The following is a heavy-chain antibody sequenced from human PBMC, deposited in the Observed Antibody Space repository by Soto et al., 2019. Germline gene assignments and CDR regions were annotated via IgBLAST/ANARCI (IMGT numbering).Heavy chain of an antibody. CDR2: INEDGSVK. V-gene: IGHV3-7*01. CDR3: GRFRGYCGSGRCYVGGY. J-gene: IGHJ4*02. D-gene: IGHD2-15*01. CDR1: GFTFSNFL. Sequence: EVSLVESGGGLVQPGGSLRLSCAASGFTFSNFLMSWVRQAPGKGLEWVANINEDGSVKNYVDSVRGRFTSSRDNAKNSLHLQMDSLRTEDTAVYYCGRFRGYCGSGRCYVGGYWGQGTLVSVSS.